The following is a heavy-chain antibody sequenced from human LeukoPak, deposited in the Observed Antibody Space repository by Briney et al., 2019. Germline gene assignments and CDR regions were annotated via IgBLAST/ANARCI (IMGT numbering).Heavy chain of an antibody. J-gene: IGHJ6*03. CDR1: GYTFTTYG. CDR2: ISAYNGHT. V-gene: IGHV1-18*01. CDR3: ARVTWFGELSSANPNYYYYYMDV. D-gene: IGHD3-10*01. Sequence: ASVTVSFTASGYTFTTYGISWVRQAPGQGLEWMGWISAYNGHTNYAQNLQGRVTMTTDTSTSTAYMELRSLRSDDTAVYYCARVTWFGELSSANPNYYYYYMDVWGKGTTVTVSS.